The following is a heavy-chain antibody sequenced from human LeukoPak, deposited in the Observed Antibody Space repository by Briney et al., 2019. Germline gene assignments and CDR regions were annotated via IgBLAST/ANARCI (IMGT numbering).Heavy chain of an antibody. D-gene: IGHD1-26*01. CDR2: ISYDGSNK. CDR1: EFTFSSYG. Sequence: GGSLRLSCAASEFTFSSYGMHWVRQAPGKGLEWVAVISYDGSNKYYADSVKGRFTISRDNSKNTLYLQMNSLRAEDTAVYYCAKDRYSGSYFYYFDYWGQGTLVTVSS. J-gene: IGHJ4*02. V-gene: IGHV3-30*18. CDR3: AKDRYSGSYFYYFDY.